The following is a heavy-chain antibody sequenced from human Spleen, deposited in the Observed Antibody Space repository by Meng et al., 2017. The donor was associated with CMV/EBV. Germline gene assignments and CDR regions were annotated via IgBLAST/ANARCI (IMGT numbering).Heavy chain of an antibody. CDR2: IYYSGNT. D-gene: IGHD2-2*01. Sequence: SETLSLTCTVSGDSISSGGYYWTWIRQHPGKGLEWIGYIYYSGNTYYNPSLKSRISISIDTSMNQFSLKLSSVTAADTGVYYCARSSLVLVPTSLGGYRFDSWGQGILVTVSS. CDR3: ARSSLVLVPTSLGGYRFDS. V-gene: IGHV4-31*03. CDR1: GDSISSGGYY. J-gene: IGHJ5*01.